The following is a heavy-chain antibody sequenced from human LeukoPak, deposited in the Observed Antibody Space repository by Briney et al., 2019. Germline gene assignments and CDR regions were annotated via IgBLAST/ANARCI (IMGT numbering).Heavy chain of an antibody. CDR3: ANRGQAGFCSGGSCYSPFDY. Sequence: GGSLRLSCAASGFTFSTYAMSWVRQAPGKGLEWVSNINHSGGSTYYADSVTGRFTISRDNSKNTLYLQMNSLRAGDTAVYYCANRGQAGFCSGGSCYSPFDYWGQGTLVTVSS. CDR2: INHSGGST. V-gene: IGHV3-23*01. D-gene: IGHD2-15*01. J-gene: IGHJ4*02. CDR1: GFTFSTYA.